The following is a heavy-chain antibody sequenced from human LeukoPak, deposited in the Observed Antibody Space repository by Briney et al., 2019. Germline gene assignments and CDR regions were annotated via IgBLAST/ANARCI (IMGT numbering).Heavy chain of an antibody. CDR1: GFTFSSYG. Sequence: GGSLRLSCAASGFTFSSYGMHWVRQAPGKGLEWVAVISYDGSNKYYADSVKGRFTISRDNSKNTLYLQMNSLRAEDTAVYYCAKDRGYGSQRWFDPWGQGTLVTVSS. J-gene: IGHJ5*02. V-gene: IGHV3-30*18. D-gene: IGHD5-12*01. CDR3: AKDRGYGSQRWFDP. CDR2: ISYDGSNK.